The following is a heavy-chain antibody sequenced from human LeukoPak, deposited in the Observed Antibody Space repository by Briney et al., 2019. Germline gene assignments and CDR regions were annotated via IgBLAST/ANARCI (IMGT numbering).Heavy chain of an antibody. V-gene: IGHV3-23*01. J-gene: IGHJ4*02. CDR1: GFAFNTYG. CDR2: ISASGGST. Sequence: GGSLRLSCGASGFAFNTYGMSWVRQAPGKGLEWMSGISASGGSTYYADSVKGRFTISRDNFKNTLYLQLNSLRAEDTAVYYCAKYVIQQLRSSGYDYFDYWGQGTLVTVSS. D-gene: IGHD5-12*01. CDR3: AKYVIQQLRSSGYDYFDY.